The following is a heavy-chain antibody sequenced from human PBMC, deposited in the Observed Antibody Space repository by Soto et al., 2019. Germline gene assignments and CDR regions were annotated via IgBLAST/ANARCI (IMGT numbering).Heavy chain of an antibody. D-gene: IGHD2-8*01. CDR3: ARDRDAYCSKGICSGPYFDY. V-gene: IGHV3-48*02. J-gene: IGHJ4*02. CDR1: GFTFGTYS. Sequence: GGSLRLSCAASGFTFGTYSINWVRQAPGKGLEWISYISDNSSVIYYADAVKGRFTISRDNAKNSLYLQMNSLRDEDTAVYYCARDRDAYCSKGICSGPYFDYWGQGXLVTVYS. CDR2: ISDNSSVI.